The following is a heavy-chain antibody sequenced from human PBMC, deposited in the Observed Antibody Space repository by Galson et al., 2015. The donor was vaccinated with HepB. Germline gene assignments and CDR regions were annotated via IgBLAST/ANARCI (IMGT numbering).Heavy chain of an antibody. Sequence: SVKVSCKASGGTFSSYTISWVRQAPGQGLEWMGMIIPMLGIANYAQKFQGRATITADKSTSTAYMELSSLRSEDTAVYYCASENVLRYFEYYFDYWGQGTLVTVSS. CDR3: ASENVLRYFEYYFDY. D-gene: IGHD3-9*01. V-gene: IGHV1-69*02. J-gene: IGHJ4*02. CDR2: IIPMLGIA. CDR1: GGTFSSYT.